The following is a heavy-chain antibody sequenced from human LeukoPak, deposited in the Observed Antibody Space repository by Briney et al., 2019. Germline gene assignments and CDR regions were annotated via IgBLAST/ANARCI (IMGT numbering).Heavy chain of an antibody. J-gene: IGHJ4*02. CDR2: VNSDGSST. Sequence: GSLRLSCAASGFTFGGYCMYWVRQAPGKGLVWVSRVNSDGSSTAYADSVKGRFIISRDNAKGTLYLQMNSLTVEDTAVYYCVRDSTRYVPDYWGQGTLVTVSS. D-gene: IGHD3-9*01. CDR1: GFTFGGYC. V-gene: IGHV3-74*01. CDR3: VRDSTRYVPDY.